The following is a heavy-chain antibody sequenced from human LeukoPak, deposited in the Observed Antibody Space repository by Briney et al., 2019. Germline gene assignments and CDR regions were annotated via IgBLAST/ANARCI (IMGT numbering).Heavy chain of an antibody. CDR2: ISSSSSYI. Sequence: NPGGSLRLSCAASGFTFSSYSMNWVRQAPGKGLEWVSPISSSSSYIYYADSVKGRFTISGDNAKNSLYLQMNSLRAEDTAVYFCASQYTSSRIFDDWGQGTLVTVSS. J-gene: IGHJ4*02. D-gene: IGHD6-13*01. CDR3: ASQYTSSRIFDD. V-gene: IGHV3-21*01. CDR1: GFTFSSYS.